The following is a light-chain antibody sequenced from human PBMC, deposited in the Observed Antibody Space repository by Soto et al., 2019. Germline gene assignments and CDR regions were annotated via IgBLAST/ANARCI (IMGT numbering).Light chain of an antibody. Sequence: PGRLSFSLGLSRTLSYRASHSVSRTSLAWYQQKPGQAPRLLIVGASDRATVTPDRFSGSGSGTDFTLTISRLEPEYAALYYCQHFDDSVTFGQGTRXXIK. V-gene: IGKV3-20*01. CDR1: HSVSRTS. CDR3: QHFDDSVT. CDR2: GAS. J-gene: IGKJ5*01.